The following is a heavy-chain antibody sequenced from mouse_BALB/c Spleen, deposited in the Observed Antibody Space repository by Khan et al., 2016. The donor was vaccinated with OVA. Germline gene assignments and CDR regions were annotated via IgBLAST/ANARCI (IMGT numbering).Heavy chain of an antibody. V-gene: IGHV1S135*01. CDR1: GYSFTTYY. Sequence: IQLVQSGPELMKPGASVKISCKASGYSFTTYYIHWMMQSLGKSLEWIGYIDPFSGGTTYNQKFKGKATLTVDKSSSTAYIHLSNLTSEDSAVYYCTRHGYVAWFTYWGQGTLVTVSA. D-gene: IGHD2-2*01. CDR2: IDPFSGGT. CDR3: TRHGYVAWFTY. J-gene: IGHJ3*01.